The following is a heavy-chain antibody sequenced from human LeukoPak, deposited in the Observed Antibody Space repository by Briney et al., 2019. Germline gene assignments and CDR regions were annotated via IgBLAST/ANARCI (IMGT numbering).Heavy chain of an antibody. J-gene: IGHJ4*02. V-gene: IGHV4-59*06. D-gene: IGHD3-22*01. CDR1: GGSISSHY. CDR3: ARADSSGYYPRPFDY. Sequence: SETLSLTCTVSGGSISSHYWSWIRQHPGKGLEWIGYIYYSGSTYYNPSLKSRVTISVDTSKNQFSLKLSSVTAADTAVYYCARADSSGYYPRPFDYWGQGTLVTVSS. CDR2: IYYSGST.